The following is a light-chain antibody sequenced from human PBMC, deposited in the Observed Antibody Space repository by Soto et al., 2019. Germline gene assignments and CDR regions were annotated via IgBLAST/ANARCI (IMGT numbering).Light chain of an antibody. CDR3: QQCGASPRT. CDR1: QSVSSNF. J-gene: IGKJ2*01. V-gene: IGKV3-20*01. Sequence: EIVLTQSPGTLSLSPGERATLSCRASQSVSSNFFAWYQQKPRQAPRLLIHGISSRATGTPDRFSGSGSETDFTLTISRLEPEDFAIYYCQQCGASPRTFGQGTKLEIK. CDR2: GIS.